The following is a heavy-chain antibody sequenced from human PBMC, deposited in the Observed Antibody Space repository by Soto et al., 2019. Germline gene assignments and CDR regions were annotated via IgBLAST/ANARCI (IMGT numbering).Heavy chain of an antibody. CDR1: GFTFSSYS. V-gene: IGHV3-48*02. J-gene: IGHJ6*02. CDR2: ISSSSSTI. D-gene: IGHD3-10*01. CDR3: ARERWGDYGSDYYYYGMDV. Sequence: GGSLRLSCAASGFTFSSYSMNWVRQAPGKGLEWVSYISSSSSTIYYADSVKGRFTISRDNAKNSLYLQMNSLRDEDTAVYYCARERWGDYGSDYYYYGMDVWGQGTTVTVSS.